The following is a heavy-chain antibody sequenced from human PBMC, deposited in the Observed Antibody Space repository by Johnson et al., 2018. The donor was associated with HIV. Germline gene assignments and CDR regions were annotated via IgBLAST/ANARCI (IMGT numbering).Heavy chain of an antibody. J-gene: IGHJ3*02. Sequence: VQLVESGGGVVQPGGSLRLSCAASGFTFSSYGMHWVRQAPGTGLEWVAFIRYDGINWSGGNTDYTDSVKGRFTVSRDSSKSTLYLQMNSLRPEYTAVYYCAKVDCSAVVCSDDAFDIWGLDNGHPLF. CDR2: IRYDGINWSGGNT. D-gene: IGHD2-15*01. CDR3: AKVDCSAVVCSDDAFDI. CDR1: GFTFSSYG. V-gene: IGHV3-30*02.